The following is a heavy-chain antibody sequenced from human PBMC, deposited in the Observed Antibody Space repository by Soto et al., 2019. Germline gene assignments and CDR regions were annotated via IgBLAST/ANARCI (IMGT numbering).Heavy chain of an antibody. Sequence: RGSLRLSCAASGFTFSSYAMHWVRQAPGKGLEWVAVISYDGSNKYYADSVKGRFTISRDNSKNTLYLQMNSLRAEDTAVYYCARDWVTYYFDYWGQGTLVTVSS. CDR2: ISYDGSNK. V-gene: IGHV3-30*04. J-gene: IGHJ4*02. CDR1: GFTFSSYA. D-gene: IGHD3-16*01. CDR3: ARDWVTYYFDY.